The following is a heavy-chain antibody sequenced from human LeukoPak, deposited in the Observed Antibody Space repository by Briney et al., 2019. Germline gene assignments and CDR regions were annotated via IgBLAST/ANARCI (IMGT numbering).Heavy chain of an antibody. V-gene: IGHV3-30-3*01. D-gene: IGHD1-26*01. J-gene: IGHJ4*02. CDR1: GFTFSSYT. Sequence: GRSLRLSCAASGFTFSSYTMHWVRQAPGKGLEWVAAISDDGNNAYYSDSAKGRLTISRDNTNNTLYLQMNSLRAEDTAVYFCAKQSNNHYYQKASDYWGQGTLVTVSS. CDR2: ISDDGNNA. CDR3: AKQSNNHYYQKASDY.